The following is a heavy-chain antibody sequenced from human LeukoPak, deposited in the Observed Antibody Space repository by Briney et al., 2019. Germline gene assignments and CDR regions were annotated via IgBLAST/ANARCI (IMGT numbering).Heavy chain of an antibody. Sequence: GGSLRLSCAASGFTFNNYGMSWVRQAPGKGLEWVSAISGSGSSTYYADSVKGRFTISRDNSKNTLCLQMNSLRAEDTAVYYCAKDLRFNYVWEAGYWGQGTLVTVSS. D-gene: IGHD3-16*01. CDR3: AKDLRFNYVWEAGY. J-gene: IGHJ4*02. CDR2: ISGSGSST. CDR1: GFTFNNYG. V-gene: IGHV3-23*01.